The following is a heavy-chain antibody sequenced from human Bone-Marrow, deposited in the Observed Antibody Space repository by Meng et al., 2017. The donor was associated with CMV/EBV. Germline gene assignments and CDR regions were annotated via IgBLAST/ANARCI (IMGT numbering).Heavy chain of an antibody. CDR1: GFTFSSYA. V-gene: IGHV3-30-3*01. Sequence: GGSLRLSCAASGFTFSSYAMHWVRQAPGKGLEWVAVISYDGSNKYYADSVKGRFTISRDNSKNTLYLQMNSLRAEDTAVYYCAKDLGDIVVVVALDYWGQGTLVTVYS. CDR3: AKDLGDIVVVVALDY. D-gene: IGHD2-15*01. J-gene: IGHJ4*02. CDR2: ISYDGSNK.